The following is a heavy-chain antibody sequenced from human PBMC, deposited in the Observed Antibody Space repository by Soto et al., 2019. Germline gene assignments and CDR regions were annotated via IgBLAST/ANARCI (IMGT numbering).Heavy chain of an antibody. CDR2: IYYSGST. D-gene: IGHD6-13*01. Sequence: PSETVSLTCTVSAGSISSGDYYWSWVRQPPGKGLEWIGYIYYSGSTYYNPSLKSRVTISVDTSKNQFSLKLSSVTAADTAVYYFATVGGRSSRHPPGLAYCGQGTLV. CDR3: ATVGGRSSRHPPGLAY. V-gene: IGHV4-30-4*01. J-gene: IGHJ4*02. CDR1: AGSISSGDYY.